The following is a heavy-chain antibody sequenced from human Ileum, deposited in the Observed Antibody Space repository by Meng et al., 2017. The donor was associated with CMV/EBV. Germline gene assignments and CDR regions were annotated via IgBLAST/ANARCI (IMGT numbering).Heavy chain of an antibody. Sequence: QVWLQESGPGLVKPSQTLSLTCSVSVDSISSDNYHWSWIRQPAGKGLEWIGQRHKNGNDNYNAPLKSRVTISIDTSKNQFSLTLTSVTAADTAVYYCAIYYGGVGGRGYWAQGTLVTVSS. CDR3: AIYYGGVGGRGY. D-gene: IGHD2-21*01. CDR2: RHKNGND. J-gene: IGHJ4*02. CDR1: VDSISSDNYH. V-gene: IGHV4-61*02.